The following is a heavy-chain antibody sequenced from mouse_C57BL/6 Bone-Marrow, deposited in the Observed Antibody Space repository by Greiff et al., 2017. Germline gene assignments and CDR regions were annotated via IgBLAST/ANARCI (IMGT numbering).Heavy chain of an antibody. CDR1: GYTFTSYW. V-gene: IGHV1-64*01. D-gene: IGHD1-1*01. CDR2: IHPNSGST. Sequence: QVQLQQPGAELVKPGASVKLSCKASGYTFTSYWMHWVKQRPGQGLEWIGMIHPNSGSTNYNEKFKSKATLTVDTSSSTAYMQLSSLSSDDSAVYYCARSRGTTVVGDFDVWGTGTTVTVSS. J-gene: IGHJ1*03. CDR3: ARSRGTTVVGDFDV.